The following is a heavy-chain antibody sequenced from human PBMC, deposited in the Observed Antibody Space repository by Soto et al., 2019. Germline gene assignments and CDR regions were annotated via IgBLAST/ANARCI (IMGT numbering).Heavy chain of an antibody. CDR1: GGTTSSSSYY. Sequence: PSETLSLTCTVSGGTTSSSSYYWAWIRQPPGKGLEWIGNMYYSGSTYYNPSLKSRVTMSVDTSKNQFSLKLSSVTAADTSVYYCARIVVIPAAPDYYNYYGVDVWGQGTTVTVSS. V-gene: IGHV4-39*01. CDR3: ARIVVIPAAPDYYNYYGVDV. CDR2: MYYSGST. J-gene: IGHJ6*02. D-gene: IGHD2-2*01.